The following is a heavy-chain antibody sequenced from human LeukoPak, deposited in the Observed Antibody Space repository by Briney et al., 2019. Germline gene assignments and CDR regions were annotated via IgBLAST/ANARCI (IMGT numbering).Heavy chain of an antibody. V-gene: IGHV4-34*01. CDR1: GGSFSGYY. J-gene: IGHJ4*02. Sequence: PSETLSLTCAVYGGSFSGYYWSWILQPPGKGLEWIGEINHSGSTNYNPSLKSRVTISVDTSKNQFSLKLSSVTAADTAVYYCARAGLWFGEPNFDYWGQGTLVTVSS. D-gene: IGHD3-10*01. CDR2: INHSGST. CDR3: ARAGLWFGEPNFDY.